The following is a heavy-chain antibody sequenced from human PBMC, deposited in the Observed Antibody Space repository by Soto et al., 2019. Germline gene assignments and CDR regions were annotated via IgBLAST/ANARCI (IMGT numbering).Heavy chain of an antibody. CDR3: ARDRPSSVLRFLEWLLPGDGMDV. CDR2: ISYDGSNK. V-gene: IGHV3-30-3*01. D-gene: IGHD3-3*01. J-gene: IGHJ6*02. Sequence: VGSLRLSCAASGFTFSSYAMHWVRQAPGKGLEWVAVISYDGSNKYHADSVKGRFTISRDNSKNTLYLQMNSLRAEDTAVYYCARDRPSSVLRFLEWLLPGDGMDVWGQGTTVTVSS. CDR1: GFTFSSYA.